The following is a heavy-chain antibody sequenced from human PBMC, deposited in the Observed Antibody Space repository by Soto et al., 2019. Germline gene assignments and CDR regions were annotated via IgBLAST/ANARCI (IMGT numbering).Heavy chain of an antibody. D-gene: IGHD3-22*01. CDR2: IYHSGST. CDR3: ARTYDSSGPNSGAYGFDI. J-gene: IGHJ3*02. CDR1: GGSISSGDYS. V-gene: IGHV4-30-2*02. Sequence: SETLSLTCAVSGGSISSGDYSWSWIRQPQGKGLEWIGYIYHSGSTNYNPSLKSRVTISVDTSKNQFSLKLSSVTAADTAMYYCARTYDSSGPNSGAYGFDICGQGTMVTVSS.